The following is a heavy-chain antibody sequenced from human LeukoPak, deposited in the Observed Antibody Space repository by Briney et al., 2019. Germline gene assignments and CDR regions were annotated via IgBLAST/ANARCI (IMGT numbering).Heavy chain of an antibody. Sequence: SETLSLTCAVSGYSISNGYQWAWIRPPPGKTLEGIGIIYHSGSAHYNPSLKSRVTISGDTSNNHFSLRLSSVTAAHTAVYYCARDPRWLTPDCTSTSCYENYFDPWGQGTLVTVSS. CDR1: GYSISNGYQ. CDR2: IYHSGSA. J-gene: IGHJ5*02. CDR3: ARDPRWLTPDCTSTSCYENYFDP. D-gene: IGHD2-2*01. V-gene: IGHV4-38-2*02.